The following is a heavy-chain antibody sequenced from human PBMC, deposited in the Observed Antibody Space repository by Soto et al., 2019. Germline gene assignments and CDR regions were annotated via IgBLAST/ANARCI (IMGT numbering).Heavy chain of an antibody. CDR3: AHAYGGTSWPNDVFDV. CDR2: IYWDDDQ. J-gene: IGHJ3*01. V-gene: IGHV2-5*02. Sequence: QITLKESGPTLVKPTQTLTLTCTFSGFSLSADGVGVGWIRQPPGKALEWLALIYWDDDQRYRPSLKTRLTITKDTSKNQVVLTMTNMDPVDTDTYYCAHAYGGTSWPNDVFDVWGQGTVVTVSS. D-gene: IGHD2-2*01. CDR1: GFSLSADGVG.